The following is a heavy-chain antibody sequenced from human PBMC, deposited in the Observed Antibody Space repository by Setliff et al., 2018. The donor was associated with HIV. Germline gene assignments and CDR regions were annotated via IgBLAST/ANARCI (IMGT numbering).Heavy chain of an antibody. J-gene: IGHJ4*02. Sequence: GGSLRLSCAASGFIFSTYTMNWVRQAPGKGLERLSSIRGDSSSIFYADAVKGRFTTSRDNAKNSLFLQMNSLKAADTAVYYCATGTGLNYWGQGTLVTVSS. CDR2: IRGDSSSI. CDR3: ATGTGLNY. D-gene: IGHD2-8*02. V-gene: IGHV3-48*01. CDR1: GFIFSTYT.